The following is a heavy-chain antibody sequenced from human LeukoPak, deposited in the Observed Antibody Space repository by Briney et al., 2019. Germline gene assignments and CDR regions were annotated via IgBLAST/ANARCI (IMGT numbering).Heavy chain of an antibody. CDR2: ISAYNGNT. V-gene: IGHV1-18*01. CDR3: AREAYSSGWYGTNYYYYYYMDV. J-gene: IGHJ6*03. D-gene: IGHD6-19*01. CDR1: GYTFTSYG. Sequence: GASVTVSCKASGYTFTSYGISWVRQAPGQGLEWMGWISAYNGNTNYAQKLQGRVTMTTDTSTSTAYMELRSLRSDDTAVYYCAREAYSSGWYGTNYYYYYYMDVWGKGTTVTVSS.